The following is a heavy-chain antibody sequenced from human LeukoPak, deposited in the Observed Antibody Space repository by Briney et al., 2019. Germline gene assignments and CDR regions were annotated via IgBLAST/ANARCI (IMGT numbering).Heavy chain of an antibody. CDR3: AKDNGGEQLDY. D-gene: IGHD6-6*01. Sequence: GRSLRLSCAASGFTFDDYAMHWVRQAPGKGLEWVSGISWNSGSIGYADSVKGRFTISRDNAKNCLYLQMNSLRAEDTALYYCAKDNGGEQLDYWGQGTLDTVSS. J-gene: IGHJ4*02. CDR2: ISWNSGSI. CDR1: GFTFDDYA. V-gene: IGHV3-9*01.